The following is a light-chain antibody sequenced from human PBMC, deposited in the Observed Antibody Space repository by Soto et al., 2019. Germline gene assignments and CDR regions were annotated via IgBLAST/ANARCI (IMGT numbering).Light chain of an antibody. V-gene: IGLV4-69*01. CDR3: QTWGTGIPWV. CDR1: SGHSSYA. J-gene: IGLJ3*02. Sequence: QSVLTQSPSASASLGASVKLTCTLSSGHSSYAIAWHQQQPEKGPRYLMKLNNDGSHSKGDGIPDRFSGSSSGAERYLTISSLQSEDEADYYCQTWGTGIPWVFGGGTQLTVL. CDR2: LNNDGSH.